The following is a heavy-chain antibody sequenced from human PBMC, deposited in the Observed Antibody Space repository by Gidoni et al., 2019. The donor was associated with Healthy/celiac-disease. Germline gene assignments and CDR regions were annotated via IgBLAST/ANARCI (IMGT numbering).Heavy chain of an antibody. Sequence: QVQLVESGGGVVQPGRSLRLSCAASGFTFSSYAMHWVRQAPGKGLEWVAVISYDGSNKYYADSVKGRFTISRDNSKNTLYLQMNSLRAEDTAVYYCARDEGVRALYYYYGMDVWGQGTTVTVSS. V-gene: IGHV3-30-3*01. J-gene: IGHJ6*02. CDR3: ARDEGVRALYYYYGMDV. D-gene: IGHD3-10*01. CDR1: GFTFSSYA. CDR2: ISYDGSNK.